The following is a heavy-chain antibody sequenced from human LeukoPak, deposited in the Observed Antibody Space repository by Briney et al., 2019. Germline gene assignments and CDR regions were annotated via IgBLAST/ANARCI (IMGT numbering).Heavy chain of an antibody. V-gene: IGHV4-59*12. J-gene: IGHJ4*02. CDR3: ARDHPVSYYGSGSYFDY. CDR2: IYYSGST. CDR1: GGSINNYY. D-gene: IGHD3-10*01. Sequence: SETLSLTCTVSGGSINNYYWSWIRQPPGKGLEWIGYIYYSGSTNYIPSLKSRVTISVDTSKNQFSLKLYSVTAADTAIYYCARDHPVSYYGSGSYFDYWGQGILVTVSS.